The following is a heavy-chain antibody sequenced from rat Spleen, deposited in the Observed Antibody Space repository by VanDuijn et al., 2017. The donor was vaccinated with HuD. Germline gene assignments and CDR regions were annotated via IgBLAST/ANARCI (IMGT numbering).Heavy chain of an antibody. CDR3: ARHLAGTASGYFDY. V-gene: IGHV5-19*01. CDR2: ISPSGGST. Sequence: EVQLVESGGGLVQPGRSLKLSCAASGFTFSSFPMVWVRQAPTKGLEWVASISPSGGSTYYRDSVKGRFTISRDNARSTLYLQMDSLRSEDTASYYCARHLAGTASGYFDYWGQGVMVTVSS. J-gene: IGHJ2*01. CDR1: GFTFSSFP. D-gene: IGHD2-7*01.